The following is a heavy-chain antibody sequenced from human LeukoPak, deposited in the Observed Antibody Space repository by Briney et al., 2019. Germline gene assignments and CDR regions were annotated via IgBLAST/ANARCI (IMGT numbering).Heavy chain of an antibody. V-gene: IGHV3-30-3*01. J-gene: IGHJ4*02. CDR1: GFTFSSYA. D-gene: IGHD5-18*01. Sequence: GGSLRLSCAASGFTFSSYAMHWVRQAPGKGLEWVAVISYDGSNKYYADSVKGRFTISRDNSKNTLYLQMNSLRAEDTAVYYCARDGGLRGYSYGSYWGQGTLVTVSS. CDR2: ISYDGSNK. CDR3: ARDGGLRGYSYGSY.